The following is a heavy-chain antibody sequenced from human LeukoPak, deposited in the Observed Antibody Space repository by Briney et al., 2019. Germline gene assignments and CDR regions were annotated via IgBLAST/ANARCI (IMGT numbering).Heavy chain of an antibody. V-gene: IGHV3-11*04. CDR2: ISQTGTDI. J-gene: IGHJ4*02. D-gene: IGHD6-19*01. Sequence: SGGSLRLSCAASGFTFSDHYMTWIRQAPGKGLEWVSYISQTGTDINYADSVKGRFTLSRDNARNSLYLQMNSLRVEDTAVYYCARSTIAVAGTFDYWGQGTLVTVSS. CDR3: ARSTIAVAGTFDY. CDR1: GFTFSDHY.